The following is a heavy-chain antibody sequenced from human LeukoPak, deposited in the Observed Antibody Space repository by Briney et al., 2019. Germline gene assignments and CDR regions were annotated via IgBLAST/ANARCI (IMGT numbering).Heavy chain of an antibody. J-gene: IGHJ4*02. CDR2: ISGSGGST. CDR3: AAAGTFISYFDY. Sequence: LSLTCTVSGGSISSGDYYWSWVRQAPGKGLEWVSAISGSGGSTYYADSVKGRFTISRDNSKNTLYLQMNSLRAEDTAVYYCAAAGTFISYFDYWGQGTLVTVSS. D-gene: IGHD6-13*01. CDR1: GGSISSGDYY. V-gene: IGHV3-23*01.